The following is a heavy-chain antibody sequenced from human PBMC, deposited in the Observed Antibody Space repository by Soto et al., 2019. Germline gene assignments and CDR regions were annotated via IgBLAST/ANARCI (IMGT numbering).Heavy chain of an antibody. CDR1: GGSFSGYY. Sequence: SETLSLTCAVYGGSFSGYYWSWIRQPPGKGLEWIGEINHSGSTNYNPSLKSRVTISVYTSKNQFSLKLSSGTAADTAVYYCARFTDFGIDYWGQGTLVTVSS. J-gene: IGHJ4*02. V-gene: IGHV4-34*01. CDR3: ARFTDFGIDY. D-gene: IGHD4-17*01. CDR2: INHSGST.